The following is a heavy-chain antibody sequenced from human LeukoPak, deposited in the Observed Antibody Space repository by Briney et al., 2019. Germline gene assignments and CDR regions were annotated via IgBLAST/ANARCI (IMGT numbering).Heavy chain of an antibody. V-gene: IGHV1-69*13. CDR2: IIPIFGTA. D-gene: IGHD1-26*01. CDR1: GGTFSSYA. J-gene: IGHJ4*02. CDR3: ATDEGGSSFDY. Sequence: GASVTVSCKASGGTFSSYAISWVRQAPGQGLEWMGGIIPIFGTANYAQKFQGRVTITADESTSTAYMELSSLRSEDTAVYYCATDEGGSSFDYWGQGTLVTVSS.